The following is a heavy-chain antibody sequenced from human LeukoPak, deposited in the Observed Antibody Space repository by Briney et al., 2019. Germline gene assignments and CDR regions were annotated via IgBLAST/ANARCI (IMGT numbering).Heavy chain of an antibody. D-gene: IGHD6-13*01. Sequence: PGGSLRLSCAASGFTFSSYAMHWVRQAPGKGLEWVAVISYDGSNKYYADSVKGRFTISRDNSKNTLYLQMNSLRAEDTAVYYCAKDATIAAASWGQGTLVTVSS. V-gene: IGHV3-30-3*01. CDR3: AKDATIAAAS. CDR1: GFTFSSYA. CDR2: ISYDGSNK. J-gene: IGHJ4*02.